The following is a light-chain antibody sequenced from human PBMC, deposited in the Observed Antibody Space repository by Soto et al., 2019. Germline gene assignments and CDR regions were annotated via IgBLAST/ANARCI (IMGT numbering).Light chain of an antibody. V-gene: IGKV1-5*01. Sequence: DIQMTQSPSTVSASVGDRITITCRASQSINTWLAWYRQRPGEAPQLLICDGSTLAMGVPSRFSGSGSGTDFALSISRLQPDDFATFYCQQYQTYSRTFGQGTQVEVK. J-gene: IGKJ1*01. CDR2: DGS. CDR1: QSINTW. CDR3: QQYQTYSRT.